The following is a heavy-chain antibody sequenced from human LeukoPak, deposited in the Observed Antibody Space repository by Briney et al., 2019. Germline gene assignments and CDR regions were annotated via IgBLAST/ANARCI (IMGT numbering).Heavy chain of an antibody. CDR1: GFTFSGHW. CDR2: ISGSGGTT. D-gene: IGHD3-22*01. V-gene: IGHV3-23*01. CDR3: AKRRDSSGYATFDY. J-gene: IGHJ4*02. Sequence: GGSLRLSCAASGFTFSGHWMSWVRQAPGKGLEWVSAISGSGGTTYYADSVKGRFTISRDNSKNTLYLQMNSLRAEDTAVYYCAKRRDSSGYATFDYWGQGTLVTVSS.